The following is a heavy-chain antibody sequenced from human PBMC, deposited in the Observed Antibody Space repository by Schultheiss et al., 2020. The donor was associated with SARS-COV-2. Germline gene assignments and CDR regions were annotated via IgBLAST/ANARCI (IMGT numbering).Heavy chain of an antibody. CDR2: IYYSGST. J-gene: IGHJ6*02. D-gene: IGHD3-16*01. CDR3: AGGYYYYGMDV. CDR1: GGSFSGYY. V-gene: IGHV4-59*05. Sequence: SETLSLTCAVYGGSFSGYYWSWIRQPAGKGLEWIGSIYYSGSTYYNPSLKSRVTISVDTSKNQFSLKLSSVTAADTAVYYCAGGYYYYGMDVWGQGTTVTVSS.